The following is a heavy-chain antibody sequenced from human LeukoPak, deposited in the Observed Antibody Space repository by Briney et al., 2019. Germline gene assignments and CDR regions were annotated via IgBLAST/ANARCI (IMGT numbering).Heavy chain of an antibody. CDR2: ISSSSNTM. V-gene: IGHV3-48*04. CDR1: GFTFSTYG. CDR3: AIPVFPSISGSYDAFDI. D-gene: IGHD1-26*01. Sequence: GGSLRLSCAASGFTFSTYGMNWVRQAPGKGLEWVSYISSSSNTMYYADSVKGRFTISRDNAKNSLYLQMNSLRAEDTAVYYCAIPVFPSISGSYDAFDIWGQGTMVTVSS. J-gene: IGHJ3*02.